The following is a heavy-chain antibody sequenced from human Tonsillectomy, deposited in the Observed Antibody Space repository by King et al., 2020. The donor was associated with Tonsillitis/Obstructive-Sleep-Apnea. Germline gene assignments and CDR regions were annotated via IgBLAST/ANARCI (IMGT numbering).Heavy chain of an antibody. J-gene: IGHJ4*02. CDR3: ARSQPPSYYDFWSGYFLDY. Sequence: QLVQSGAEVKKPVSAVKVSCKASGDTFSTYAISGGRQAPGQGLEWMGGIIPIFGTATYAQKFQIRVAITADKSTSTAYMELSCLRSEHTAVFYCARSQPPSYYDFWSGYFLDYWGQGTLVTVSS. D-gene: IGHD3-3*01. V-gene: IGHV1-69*14. CDR2: IIPIFGTA. CDR1: GDTFSTYA.